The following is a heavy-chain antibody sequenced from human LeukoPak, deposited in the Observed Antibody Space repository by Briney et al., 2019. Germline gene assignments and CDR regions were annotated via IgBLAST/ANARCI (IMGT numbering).Heavy chain of an antibody. D-gene: IGHD6-19*01. CDR3: PTPNPGGIAVARVDY. Sequence: PSEALSLTCAVSGGSISSSTYYWGWIRQPPGKGLEWIGSIYYTGSTYYNPSLRSRVTISVDTSNNQFSLRLSSVTAADTAVYYCPTPNPGGIAVARVDYWGQGTLVTVSS. V-gene: IGHV4-39*01. J-gene: IGHJ4*02. CDR2: IYYTGST. CDR1: GGSISSSTYY.